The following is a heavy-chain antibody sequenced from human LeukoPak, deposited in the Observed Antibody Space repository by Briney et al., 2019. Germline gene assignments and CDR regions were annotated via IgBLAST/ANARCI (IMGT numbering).Heavy chain of an antibody. Sequence: SETLSPTCTVSGYSISSGYYWGWIRQPPGKGLEWIGSIYHSGSTYYNPSLKSRVTISVDTSKNQFSLKLSSVTAADTAVYYCARSRVRGVIIRNLVWFDPWGQGTLVTVSS. CDR1: GYSISSGYY. CDR3: ARSRVRGVIIRNLVWFDP. CDR2: IYHSGST. J-gene: IGHJ5*02. D-gene: IGHD3-10*01. V-gene: IGHV4-38-2*02.